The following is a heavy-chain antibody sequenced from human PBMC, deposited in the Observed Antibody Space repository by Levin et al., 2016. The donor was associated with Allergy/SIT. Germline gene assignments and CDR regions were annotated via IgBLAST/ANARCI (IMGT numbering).Heavy chain of an antibody. Sequence: SGPTLVKPTETLTLTCTVSGFSLSNARMGVSWIRQPPGKALEWLAHIFSNDEKSYSTSLKSRLTISKDTSKSQVVLTMTNMDPVDTATYYCARIRSGYSYGSYYFDYWGQGTLVTVSS. CDR1: GFSLSNARMG. CDR3: ARIRSGYSYGSYYFDY. V-gene: IGHV2-26*01. D-gene: IGHD5-18*01. J-gene: IGHJ4*02. CDR2: IFSNDEK.